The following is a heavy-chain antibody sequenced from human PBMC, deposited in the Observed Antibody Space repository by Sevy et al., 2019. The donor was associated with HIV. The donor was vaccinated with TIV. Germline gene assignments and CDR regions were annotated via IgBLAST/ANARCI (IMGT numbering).Heavy chain of an antibody. V-gene: IGHV1-24*01. CDR1: GYPLTEVS. J-gene: IGHJ4*02. CDR2: FDPEDGET. CDR3: AIVSIAATGDYFDY. D-gene: IGHD6-13*01. Sequence: ASVKVSCKVSGYPLTEVSMHWVRQAPGKGLEWMGGFDPEDGETFYAQKFQGRVTMTEDTSTDTAYMDRSGLRSEDTAVYYCAIVSIAATGDYFDYWGQGTLVTVSS.